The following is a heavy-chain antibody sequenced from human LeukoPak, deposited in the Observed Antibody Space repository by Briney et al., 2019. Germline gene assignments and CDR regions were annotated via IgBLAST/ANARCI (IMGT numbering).Heavy chain of an antibody. J-gene: IGHJ6*02. Sequence: PSETLSLTCAVSGGFISSGGYSWSWIRQPPGKGLEWIGYIYHSGSTYYNPSLKSRVTISVDRSKNQFSLKLSSVTAADTAVYYCARGPYSGYDSYYYGMDVWGQGTTVTVSS. CDR1: GGFISSGGYS. D-gene: IGHD5-12*01. V-gene: IGHV4-30-2*01. CDR3: ARGPYSGYDSYYYGMDV. CDR2: IYHSGST.